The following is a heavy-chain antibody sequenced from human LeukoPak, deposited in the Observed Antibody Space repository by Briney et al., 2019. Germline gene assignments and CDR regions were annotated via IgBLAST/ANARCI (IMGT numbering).Heavy chain of an antibody. V-gene: IGHV1-2*02. CDR2: INPNSGGT. CDR1: GYTFTGYY. D-gene: IGHD6-13*01. Sequence: ASVKVSCKASGYTFTGYYMHWVRQAPGQGLEWMGWINPNSGGTNYAQKFQGRVTMTRDTSISTAYMELSRLRFDDTAVYYCARDSSNWFGNWFDPWGQGTLVTVSS. CDR3: ARDSSNWFGNWFDP. J-gene: IGHJ5*02.